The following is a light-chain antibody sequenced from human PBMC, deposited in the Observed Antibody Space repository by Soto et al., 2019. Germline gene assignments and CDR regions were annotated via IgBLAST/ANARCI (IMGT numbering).Light chain of an antibody. Sequence: QSALTQPASVSGSLGQSITISCTGTSNDIGAYNFVSWYQQLPGKAPKLMIYEVSSRPSGASSRFSGSKSANTASLTVSGLQAEDEADYYCCSFTTTHTWVFGGGPKLTVL. CDR3: CSFTTTHTWV. V-gene: IGLV2-14*01. J-gene: IGLJ3*02. CDR2: EVS. CDR1: SNDIGAYNF.